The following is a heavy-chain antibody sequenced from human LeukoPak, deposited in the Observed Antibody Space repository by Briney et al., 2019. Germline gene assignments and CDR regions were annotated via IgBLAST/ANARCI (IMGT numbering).Heavy chain of an antibody. CDR3: ARRPGSYAFDI. V-gene: IGHV5-51*01. J-gene: IGHJ3*02. CDR2: IYPGDSDT. D-gene: IGHD5-12*01. Sequence: GESLKTSCKASGYSFTTYWIGWVRQMPGKGLEWMGIIYPGDSDTRYSPSFQGQVTISADKSISTAYLQWSSLKASDTAMYYCARRPGSYAFDIWGQGTMVTVSS. CDR1: GYSFTTYW.